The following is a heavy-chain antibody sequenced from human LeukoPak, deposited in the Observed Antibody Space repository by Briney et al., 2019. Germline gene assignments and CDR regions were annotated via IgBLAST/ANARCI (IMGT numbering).Heavy chain of an antibody. D-gene: IGHD6-13*01. CDR1: GFTFSSYA. CDR3: ARDWARAAAGTYYYGMDV. Sequence: SCAASGFTFSSYAMHWVRQAPGKGLEWVAVISYDGSNKYYADSVKGRFTISRDNSKNTLYLQMNSLRAEDTAVYYSARDWARAAAGTYYYGMDVWGQGTTDPVSS. V-gene: IGHV3-30-3*01. CDR2: ISYDGSNK. J-gene: IGHJ6*02.